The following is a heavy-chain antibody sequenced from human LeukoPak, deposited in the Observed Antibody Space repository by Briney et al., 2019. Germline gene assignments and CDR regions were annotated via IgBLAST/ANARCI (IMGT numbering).Heavy chain of an antibody. V-gene: IGHV4-34*01. J-gene: IGHJ4*02. CDR2: INHSGST. CDR1: GGSFSGYY. CDR3: ARGHPTGYSDY. D-gene: IGHD3-9*01. Sequence: SETLSLTCAVYGGSFSGYYWSWIRQPPGKGLEWIGEINHSGSTNYNPSLKSRVTISVDTSKNQFSLKLSPVTAADTAVYYCARGHPTGYSDYWGQGTLVTVSS.